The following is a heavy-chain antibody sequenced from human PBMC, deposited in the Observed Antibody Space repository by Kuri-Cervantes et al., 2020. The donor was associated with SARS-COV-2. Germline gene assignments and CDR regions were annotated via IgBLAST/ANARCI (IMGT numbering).Heavy chain of an antibody. Sequence: GESRKISCAASGFTFSSYSMNWVRQAPGKGLEWVAVISYDGSNKYYADSVKGRFTISRDNSKNTLYLQMNSLRAEDTAVYYCARELGGPYIFDYWGQGTLVTVSS. D-gene: IGHD1-26*01. J-gene: IGHJ4*02. CDR1: GFTFSSYS. CDR3: ARELGGPYIFDY. CDR2: ISYDGSNK. V-gene: IGHV3-30*03.